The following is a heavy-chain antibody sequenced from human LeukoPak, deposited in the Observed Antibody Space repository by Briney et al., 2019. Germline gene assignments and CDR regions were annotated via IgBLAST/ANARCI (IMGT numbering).Heavy chain of an antibody. CDR2: IIPIFGTA. Sequence: SVKVSCKASGGTFSSYAISWVRQAPGQGLEWMGGIIPIFGTANYAQKFQGRVTITADESTSTAYMELSSLRSEDTAVYYCARRGYCSGGSCYSAPFDYWGQGTLVTVSS. V-gene: IGHV1-69*13. CDR3: ARRGYCSGGSCYSAPFDY. CDR1: GGTFSSYA. J-gene: IGHJ4*02. D-gene: IGHD2-15*01.